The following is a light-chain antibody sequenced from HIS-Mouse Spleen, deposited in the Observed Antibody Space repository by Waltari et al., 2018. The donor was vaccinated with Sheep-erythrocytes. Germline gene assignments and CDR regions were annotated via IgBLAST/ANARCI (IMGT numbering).Light chain of an antibody. CDR1: QSISSY. V-gene: IGKV1-39*01. Sequence: DIQMTQSPSSLSASVGDRVTITCRAIQSISSYLNWYQQKPGKAPKLLINAASSLQSGVPSRFSGSGSGTDFTLTISSLQPEDFATYYCQQSYSTPYTFGQGTKLEIK. CDR2: AAS. CDR3: QQSYSTPYT. J-gene: IGKJ2*01.